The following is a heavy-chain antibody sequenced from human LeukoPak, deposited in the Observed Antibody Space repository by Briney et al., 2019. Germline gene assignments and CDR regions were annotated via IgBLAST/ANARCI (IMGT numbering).Heavy chain of an antibody. V-gene: IGHV3-30*03. Sequence: GGSQRLSCAASGFMFSSYVMQWIRQAPGKGLECVAVMSYDGINHYYADSVKGRFTISRDNSKNTLYLQMNSLRPEDTAVYYCARHWQSDYWGQGTLVTVSS. CDR2: MSYDGINH. D-gene: IGHD6-19*01. CDR3: ARHWQSDY. CDR1: GFMFSSYV. J-gene: IGHJ4*02.